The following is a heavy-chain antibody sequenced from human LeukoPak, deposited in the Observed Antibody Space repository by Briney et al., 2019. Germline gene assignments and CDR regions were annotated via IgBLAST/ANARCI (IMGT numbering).Heavy chain of an antibody. CDR3: ARDYGYYDSSGHYCDY. CDR1: GYTCTGYY. J-gene: IGHJ4*02. V-gene: IGHV1-2*06. Sequence: ASVKVSCKASGYTCTGYYRHWVRQAPGQGLEWMGRINPNSGGTNYVQNLQGRVTMTTDASTTTAYMELRSLRSDDTAVYYCARDYGYYDSSGHYCDYWGQGTLVSVSS. CDR2: INPNSGGT. D-gene: IGHD3-22*01.